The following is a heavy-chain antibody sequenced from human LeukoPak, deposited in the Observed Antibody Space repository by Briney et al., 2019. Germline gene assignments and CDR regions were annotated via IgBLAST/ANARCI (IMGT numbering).Heavy chain of an antibody. CDR1: GGSISSYY. V-gene: IGHV4-59*01. D-gene: IGHD1-20*01. Sequence: SETLSLTCIVSGGSISSYYWSWIRQPPGKRLEWIGYIYYSGSTNYNPSLKSRVTISVDTSKNQFSLKLSSVTDADTAVYYCAREITASHAFDLWGQAPMVTVSS. CDR2: IYYSGST. CDR3: AREITASHAFDL. J-gene: IGHJ3*01.